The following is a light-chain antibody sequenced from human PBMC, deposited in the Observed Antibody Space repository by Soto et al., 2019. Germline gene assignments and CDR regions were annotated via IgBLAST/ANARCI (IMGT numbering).Light chain of an antibody. V-gene: IGKV3-15*01. CDR3: QQHTDWPRT. Sequence: EIVMTQSPATLSVSPGESATLSCRSSESVGSNLAWYQQKPGQPPRLLIYGASTRATGITARFSGSGSGTEFTLTIRRLQSEDFAVYSCQQHTDWPRTYGQGTK. J-gene: IGKJ1*01. CDR1: ESVGSN. CDR2: GAS.